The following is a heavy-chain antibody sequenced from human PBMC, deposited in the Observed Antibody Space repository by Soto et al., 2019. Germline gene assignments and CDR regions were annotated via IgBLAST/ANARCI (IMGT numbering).Heavy chain of an antibody. D-gene: IGHD6-6*01. CDR1: GFTFSSYG. V-gene: IGHV3-30*18. CDR3: AKDWNRYSSSSGGIKPVDY. CDR2: ISYDGSNK. Sequence: GGSLRLSCAASGFTFSSYGMHWVRQAPGKGLEWVAVISYDGSNKYYADSVKGRFTISRDNSKNTLYLQMNSLRAEDTAVYYCAKDWNRYSSSSGGIKPVDYWGQGTLVTVSS. J-gene: IGHJ4*02.